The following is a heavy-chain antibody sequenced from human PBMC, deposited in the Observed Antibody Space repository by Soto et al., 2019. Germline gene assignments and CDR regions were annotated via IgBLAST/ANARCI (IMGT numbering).Heavy chain of an antibody. V-gene: IGHV3-21*01. Sequence: PGGSLRLSCAASGFMFSAYTMNWVRQAPGPGLEWLSSISSDSDNIDYVDSVRGRFTVSRDNARKSLYLQMDSLGAEDTGLYYCATPYYYNHWGPGTLVTVSS. CDR3: ATPYYYNH. CDR1: GFMFSAYT. J-gene: IGHJ5*02. D-gene: IGHD3-22*01. CDR2: ISSDSDNI.